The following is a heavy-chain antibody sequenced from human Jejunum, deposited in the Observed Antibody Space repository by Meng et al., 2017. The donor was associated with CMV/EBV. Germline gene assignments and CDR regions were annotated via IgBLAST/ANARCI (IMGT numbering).Heavy chain of an antibody. CDR3: TRGSLGPELRAGFDY. CDR1: GFTFSRYA. V-gene: IGHV3-30*04. CDR2: ISYDGNNK. Sequence: QVQLVESGGEVVQHGGSLRLSCAASGFTFSRYAMHWVRQTPGKGLEWESTISYDGNNKYYAGSVKGRFSIGRDNSKNTLYLQMSSLRGEDTTLYDCTRGSLGPELRAGFDYWGQGALVTVSS. D-gene: IGHD1-14*01. J-gene: IGHJ4*02.